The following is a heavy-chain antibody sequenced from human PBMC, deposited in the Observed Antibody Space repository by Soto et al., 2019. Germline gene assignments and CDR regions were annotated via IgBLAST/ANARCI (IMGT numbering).Heavy chain of an antibody. CDR2: IYYSGST. D-gene: IGHD5-18*01. CDR1: GGSISSSSYY. Sequence: QLQLQESGPGLVKPSETLSLTCTVSGGSISSSSYYWGWIRQPPGKGLEWIGSIYYSGSTYYNPSLKSRVTISVDTSTNPLSLKLSSVTAADTAVYYCARLGGYRSYYYGMDVWGQGTTVTVSS. V-gene: IGHV4-39*01. J-gene: IGHJ6*02. CDR3: ARLGGYRSYYYGMDV.